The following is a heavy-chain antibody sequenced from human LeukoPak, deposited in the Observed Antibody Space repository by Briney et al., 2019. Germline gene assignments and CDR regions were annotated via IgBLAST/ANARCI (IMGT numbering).Heavy chain of an antibody. J-gene: IGHJ4*02. V-gene: IGHV3-21*01. Sequence: GGSLRLSCAASGFTFSNYAMNWVRQAPGEGLEWVSSISPGSRHTFYAESVQGRFTTSRDNDKNSLYLQMSSLRVEDTAVYNCARDFLGESGAGGYWGQRTLVAASS. D-gene: IGHD3-10*01. CDR1: GFTFSNYA. CDR3: ARDFLGESGAGGY. CDR2: ISPGSRHT.